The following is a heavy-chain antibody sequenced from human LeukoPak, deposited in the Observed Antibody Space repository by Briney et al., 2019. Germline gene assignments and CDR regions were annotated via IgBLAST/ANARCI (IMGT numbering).Heavy chain of an antibody. CDR1: GGSIRSYY. D-gene: IGHD6-19*01. V-gene: IGHV4-34*01. J-gene: IGHJ4*02. Sequence: SETLSLTCTVSGGSIRSYYWSWIRQPPGKGLEWIGEINHSGSTNYNPSLKSRVTISVDTSKNQFSLKLSSVTAADTAVYYCARRGSGWYYFDYWGQGTLVTVSS. CDR2: INHSGST. CDR3: ARRGSGWYYFDY.